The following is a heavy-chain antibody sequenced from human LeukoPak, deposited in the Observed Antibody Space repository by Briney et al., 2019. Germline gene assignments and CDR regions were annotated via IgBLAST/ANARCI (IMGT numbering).Heavy chain of an antibody. CDR1: GYTFTGYY. D-gene: IGHD3-9*01. CDR2: INPNSGNI. CDR3: VRDQYLNVMTGFDE. J-gene: IGHJ4*02. Sequence: ASVKVSCKASGYTFTGYYMHWVRQAPGQGLEWMGWINPNSGNIKYGQKFQGRVTMTRDTSISTVYLELRSLRPDDTAVYYCVRDQYLNVMTGFDEWGQGTLVTVSS. V-gene: IGHV1-2*02.